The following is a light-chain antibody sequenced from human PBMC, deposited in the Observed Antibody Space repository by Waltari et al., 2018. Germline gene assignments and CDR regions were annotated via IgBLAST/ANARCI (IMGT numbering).Light chain of an antibody. V-gene: IGKV1-5*03. CDR2: KAS. CDR3: QQEHGYYPLP. Sequence: DIQLTQSPSTLSASVGDRVTITCRASQSITSYLAWYQQRPEKAPKLLIYKASNLQSVVPSRCSGSGSGTAVNHTIGGLQPDDVVPCYSQQEHGYYPLPFGGGTTVEI. CDR1: QSITSY. J-gene: IGKJ4*01.